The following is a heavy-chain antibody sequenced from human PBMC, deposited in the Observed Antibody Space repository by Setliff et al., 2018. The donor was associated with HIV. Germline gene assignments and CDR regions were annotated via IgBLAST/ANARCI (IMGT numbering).Heavy chain of an antibody. D-gene: IGHD2-15*01. CDR1: GGTFSSFA. J-gene: IGHJ4*02. CDR3: TLGDCSVGSCYSVDFDY. V-gene: IGHV1-69*13. CDR2: IIPIFGTT. Sequence: ASVKVSCKASGGTFSSFAINWVRQAPGQGLEWMGGIIPIFGTTNYAPRFHGRVTITADESTNTAYMELNSLRSEDTAFYYCTLGDCSVGSCYSVDFDYWGQGTLVTVSS.